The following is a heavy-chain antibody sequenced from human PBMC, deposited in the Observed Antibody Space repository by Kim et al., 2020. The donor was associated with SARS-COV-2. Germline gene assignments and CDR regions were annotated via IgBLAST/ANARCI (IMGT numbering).Heavy chain of an antibody. CDR2: ISAYNGNT. J-gene: IGHJ4*02. D-gene: IGHD5-12*01. Sequence: ASVKVSCKASGYTFTSYGISWVRQAPGQGLEWMGWISAYNGNTNYAQKLQGRVTMTTDTSTSTAYMELRSLRSDDTAVYYCARGLRGYSGYGEVDYWGQGTLVTVSS. CDR3: ARGLRGYSGYGEVDY. CDR1: GYTFTSYG. V-gene: IGHV1-18*04.